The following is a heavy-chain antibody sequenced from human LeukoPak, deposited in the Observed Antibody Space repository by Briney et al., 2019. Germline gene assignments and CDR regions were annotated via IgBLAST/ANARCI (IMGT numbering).Heavy chain of an antibody. V-gene: IGHV1-3*01. CDR3: ARDGGYSGYDFFDY. D-gene: IGHD5-12*01. CDR2: INAGNGNT. CDR1: GYTFTSYA. J-gene: IGHJ4*02. Sequence: ASVKVPCKASGYTFTSYAMHWVRQAPGQRLEWMGWINAGNGNTKYSQKFQGRVTITRDTSASTAYMELSSLRSEDTAVYYCARDGGYSGYDFFDYWGQGTLVTVSS.